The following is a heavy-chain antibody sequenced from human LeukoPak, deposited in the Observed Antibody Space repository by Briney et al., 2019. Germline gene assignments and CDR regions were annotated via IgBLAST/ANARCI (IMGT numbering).Heavy chain of an antibody. CDR1: NGSLSTFY. V-gene: IGHV4-59*01. D-gene: IGHD6-13*01. J-gene: IGHJ4*01. Sequence: PSETLSLPRTVSNGSLSTFYWGWVRQPPGKGLGGVGDIYNSGSTNYNPSLKSRVTISLDTSKNQFSLKLSSVTAADTAVYYCARAVGSTWYRFFDHWGQGTLVTASS. CDR3: ARAVGSTWYRFFDH. CDR2: IYNSGST.